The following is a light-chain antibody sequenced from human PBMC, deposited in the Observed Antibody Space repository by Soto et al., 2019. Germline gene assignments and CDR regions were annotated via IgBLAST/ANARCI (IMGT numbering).Light chain of an antibody. CDR1: QSVSSNY. Sequence: EIVLTQSPGTLSLSPGEKATLSCRASQSVSSNYLAWYQQKPGQAPRPLIYGASSRAIGIPDRFSGRGSGTDFTLTISRLEPEDFVVYYCQQYGSLPWTFGQGTKVEIK. CDR2: GAS. J-gene: IGKJ1*01. V-gene: IGKV3-20*01. CDR3: QQYGSLPWT.